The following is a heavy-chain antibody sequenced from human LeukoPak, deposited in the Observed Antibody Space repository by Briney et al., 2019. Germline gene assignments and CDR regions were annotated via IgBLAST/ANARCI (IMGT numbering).Heavy chain of an antibody. CDR1: GDSISSSTYY. CDR3: ASRCGGNSDSCWFDP. Sequence: SETLSLTCTVSGDSISSSTYYWGWIRQSPGKGLEWIGSIYYSGSTNYNPSLKSRVTISVDTSKNQFSLKLSSVTAADTAVYYCASRCGGNSDSCWFDPWGQGTLVTVSS. D-gene: IGHD4-23*01. CDR2: IYYSGST. J-gene: IGHJ5*02. V-gene: IGHV4-39*07.